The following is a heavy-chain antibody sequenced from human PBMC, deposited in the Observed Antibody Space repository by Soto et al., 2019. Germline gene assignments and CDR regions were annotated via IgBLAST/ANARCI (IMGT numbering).Heavy chain of an antibody. Sequence: EVQLVESGGGLVKPGGSLRLSCAASGFTFSSYSMNWVRQAPGKGLEWVSSISSSSSYIYYADSVKGRFTISRDNAKNSLYLQKNNLRAEDTGVYYCAMPEDYYDSRGHYGYWGQGTLVTVSS. J-gene: IGHJ4*02. D-gene: IGHD3-22*01. CDR1: GFTFSSYS. CDR2: ISSSSSYI. CDR3: AMPEDYYDSRGHYGY. V-gene: IGHV3-21*01.